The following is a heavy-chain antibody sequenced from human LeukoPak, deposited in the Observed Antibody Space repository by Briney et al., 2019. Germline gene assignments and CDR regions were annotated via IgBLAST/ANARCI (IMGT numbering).Heavy chain of an antibody. CDR3: ATGNLGDYGRDAFDI. Sequence: PSETLSLTCTVSGGSISSGGYYWSWIRQHPGKGLEWIGYIYYSGSTYYNPSLKSRVTISVDTSKNQFSLKLISVTAADTAAYYCATGNLGDYGRDAFDIWGQGTMVTVSS. CDR2: IYYSGST. D-gene: IGHD4-17*01. V-gene: IGHV4-31*03. J-gene: IGHJ3*02. CDR1: GGSISSGGYY.